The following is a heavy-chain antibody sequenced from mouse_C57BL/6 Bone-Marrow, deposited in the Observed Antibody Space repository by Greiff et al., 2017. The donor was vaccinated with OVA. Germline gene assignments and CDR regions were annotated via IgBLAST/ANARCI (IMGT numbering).Heavy chain of an antibody. V-gene: IGHV2-5*01. J-gene: IGHJ4*01. D-gene: IGHD2-1*01. CDR3: ATIYYGNLYYAMDY. Sequence: QVQLQQSGPGLVQPSQSLSITCTVSGFSLTSYGVHWVRQSPGKGLEWLGVIWRGGSTDYNAAFMSRLSITKDNSKSQVFFKMNSLQADDTAIYYCATIYYGNLYYAMDYWGQGTSVTVSS. CDR2: IWRGGST. CDR1: GFSLTSYG.